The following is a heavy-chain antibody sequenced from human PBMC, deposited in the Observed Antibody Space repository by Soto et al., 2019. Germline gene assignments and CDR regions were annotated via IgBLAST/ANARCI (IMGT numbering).Heavy chain of an antibody. D-gene: IGHD3-3*01. J-gene: IGHJ6*02. V-gene: IGHV1-18*01. CDR3: ARESAYDFWSGYYFPDYYGMDV. Sequence: ASVKVSCKASGYTFTSYGISWVRQAPGQGLEWMGWISAYNGNTNYAQKLQGRVTMTTDTSTSTAYMELRSLRSDDTAVYYCARESAYDFWSGYYFPDYYGMDVWGQGTTVTVSS. CDR2: ISAYNGNT. CDR1: GYTFTSYG.